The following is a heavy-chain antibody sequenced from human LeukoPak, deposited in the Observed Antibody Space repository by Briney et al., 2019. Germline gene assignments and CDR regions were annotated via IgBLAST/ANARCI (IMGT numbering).Heavy chain of an antibody. J-gene: IGHJ5*02. D-gene: IGHD3-22*01. CDR2: IYYSGST. Sequence: SETLSLTCTVSGASISGSGYYWGWIRQPPGKGLEWIGSIYYSGSTYYNPSLKSRVTISVDTSKNQFSLKLSSVTAADTAVYYCATATYYYDSSGPPGWFDPWGQGTLVTVSS. CDR1: GASISGSGYY. V-gene: IGHV4-39*07. CDR3: ATATYYYDSSGPPGWFDP.